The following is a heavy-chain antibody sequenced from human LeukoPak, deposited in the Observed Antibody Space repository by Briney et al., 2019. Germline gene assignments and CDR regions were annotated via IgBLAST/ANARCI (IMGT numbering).Heavy chain of an antibody. CDR1: GYTFTSYA. Sequence: RASVTVSCKASGYTFTSYAMHWVRQAPGQRLEWMGWINGGNDNTKYSEKFQGRVTFTKDTSASTAYMELSSLRSEDTAVYYCAAVDYGDYWGQGTLVTVSS. CDR3: AAVDYGDY. V-gene: IGHV1-3*01. J-gene: IGHJ4*02. D-gene: IGHD3-16*01. CDR2: INGGNDNT.